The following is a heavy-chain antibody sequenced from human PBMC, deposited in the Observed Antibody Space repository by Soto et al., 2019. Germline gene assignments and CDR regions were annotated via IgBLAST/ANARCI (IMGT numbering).Heavy chain of an antibody. CDR1: GGTFSTYI. J-gene: IGHJ3*01. CDR3: ARDRITTRGDAFDL. V-gene: IGHV1-69*08. D-gene: IGHD3-3*01. CDR2: IIPIPDIT. Sequence: QVQLVQSGAEVKKPGSSVKVSCKAPGGTFSTYIISWVRQAPGQGLEWMGRIIPIPDITNYAQKFQGRVTITPDKSTSTAYMALSSLRSEDTAVYYCARDRITTRGDAFDLWGQGTMVTVSS.